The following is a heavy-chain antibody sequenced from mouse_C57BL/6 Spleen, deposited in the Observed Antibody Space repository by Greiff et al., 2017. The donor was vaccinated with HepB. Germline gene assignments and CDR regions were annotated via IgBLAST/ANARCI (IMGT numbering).Heavy chain of an antibody. CDR3: ARGSSGPAY. CDR2: IYPGDGDT. V-gene: IGHV1-82*01. D-gene: IGHD3-2*02. Sequence: VQLQQSGPELVKPGASVKISCKASGYAFSSSWMNWVKQRPGKGLEWIGRIYPGDGDTNYNGKFKGKATLTADKSSSTAYMQLSSLTSEDSAVSFCARGSSGPAYWGQGTLVTVSA. J-gene: IGHJ3*01. CDR1: GYAFSSSW.